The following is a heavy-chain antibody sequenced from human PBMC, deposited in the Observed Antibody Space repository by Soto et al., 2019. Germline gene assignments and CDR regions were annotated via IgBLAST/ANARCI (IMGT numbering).Heavy chain of an antibody. V-gene: IGHV3-23*01. J-gene: IGHJ4*02. CDR1: GYSFSSHG. CDR2: SSDTGAAT. CDR3: AMYRPAGGNYCFYYDV. Sequence: AETLRLSCAVSGYSFSSHGMTWVRQAPGKGLEWVSFSSDTGAATYYADSVKGRFTISRANSKNPLYLQMTSLSADDTAVYYCAMYRPAGGNYCFYYDVWGQGAMVTVSS. D-gene: IGHD3-3*01.